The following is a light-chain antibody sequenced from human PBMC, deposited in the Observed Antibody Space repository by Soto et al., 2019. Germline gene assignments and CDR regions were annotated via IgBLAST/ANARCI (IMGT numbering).Light chain of an antibody. CDR3: QQYGSSPS. Sequence: DTVLTQSPGTLSLSPGQRATLSCRASQSISSSFLAWYQQKPGQAPRLLIYGASSRATGIPDRFSGSGSGTDFTLTISRLEPEDFAVYYCQQYGSSPSFGQGTKVDIK. V-gene: IGKV3-20*01. J-gene: IGKJ1*01. CDR2: GAS. CDR1: QSISSSF.